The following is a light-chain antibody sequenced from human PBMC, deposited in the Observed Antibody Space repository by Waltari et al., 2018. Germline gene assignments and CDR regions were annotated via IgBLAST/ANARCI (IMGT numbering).Light chain of an antibody. V-gene: IGKV3-15*01. CDR3: QKYDSVPFT. CDR2: GAS. J-gene: IGKJ3*01. CDR1: QSVSSN. Sequence: EILMTQPPATLSVSPGERATLSCRASQSVSSNLAWYQQKPGQAPRLLIYGASTRATGIPARFSGSGSGTEFTLTISSLQSEDVATYYCQKYDSVPFTFGPGTKVDI.